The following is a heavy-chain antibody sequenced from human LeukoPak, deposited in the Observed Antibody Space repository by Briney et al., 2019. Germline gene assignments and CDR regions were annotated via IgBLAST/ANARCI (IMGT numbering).Heavy chain of an antibody. Sequence: SETLSLTCTVSGGSVSSGSYYWSWIRQPPGKGLEWIGYISYNGRTNYNPSLKSRVTVSADTSTNQFSLKLSSVTAADTAVYYRARTSSGSYLGYWGRGTLVTVSS. CDR2: ISYNGRT. CDR1: GGSVSSGSYY. J-gene: IGHJ4*02. V-gene: IGHV4-61*01. CDR3: ARTSSGSYLGY. D-gene: IGHD1-26*01.